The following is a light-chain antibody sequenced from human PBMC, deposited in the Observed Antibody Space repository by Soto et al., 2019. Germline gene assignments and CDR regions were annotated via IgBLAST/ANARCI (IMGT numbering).Light chain of an antibody. V-gene: IGKV1-5*03. CDR3: QQYNSFST. CDR1: QTISNW. J-gene: IGKJ1*01. Sequence: DIQMTQYPSTLSASVGDRVTITCRATQTISNWLAWYQQKPGKAPKLLIYKTSTLETGVPSRFSGSGSGTEFTLTITSLQPDDFAIYYCQQYNSFSTFGQGTKVEIK. CDR2: KTS.